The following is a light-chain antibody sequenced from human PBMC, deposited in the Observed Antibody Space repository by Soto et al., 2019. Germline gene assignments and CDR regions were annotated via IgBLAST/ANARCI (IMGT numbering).Light chain of an antibody. J-gene: IGLJ1*01. V-gene: IGLV2-8*01. CDR2: EVT. CDR3: SSYAGSNNFV. CDR1: SSDVGGYSY. Sequence: QSALTQPPSASGSPGQSVTISCTGSSSDVGGYSYVSWYQQHPGKAPKLMIYEVTKRPSGVPDRFSASKSGNTASLTDSGLQAEDEADYYCSSYAGSNNFVFGTGTKVTVL.